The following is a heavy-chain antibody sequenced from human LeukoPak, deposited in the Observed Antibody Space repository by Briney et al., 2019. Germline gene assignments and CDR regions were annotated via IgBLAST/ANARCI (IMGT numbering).Heavy chain of an antibody. V-gene: IGHV3-23*01. CDR1: GFTFSSYA. CDR3: AKDWGYSSSQGYYFDY. D-gene: IGHD6-13*01. J-gene: IGHJ4*02. CDR2: ISGSGVAT. Sequence: GGSLRLSCADSGFTFSSYAVSWVRQAPGKGLEWVSSISGSGVATYSADSVKGRFTISRDNSKNTLYLQMNSLRAEDTAVYYCAKDWGYSSSQGYYFDYWGQGTLVTVSS.